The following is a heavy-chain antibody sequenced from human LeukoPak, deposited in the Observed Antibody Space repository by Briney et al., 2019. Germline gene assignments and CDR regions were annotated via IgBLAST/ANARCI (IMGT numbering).Heavy chain of an antibody. J-gene: IGHJ4*02. Sequence: PGRSLRLSCAASGFTFSSYAMHWVRQAPGQGLEWVAVISYDGSNKYYADSVKGRFTISRDNSKNTLYLQTNSLRAEDTAVYYCARDPMTSDRSGYEYDYWGQGTLVTVSS. CDR3: ARDPMTSDRSGYEYDY. D-gene: IGHD3-22*01. CDR1: GFTFSSYA. V-gene: IGHV3-30-3*01. CDR2: ISYDGSNK.